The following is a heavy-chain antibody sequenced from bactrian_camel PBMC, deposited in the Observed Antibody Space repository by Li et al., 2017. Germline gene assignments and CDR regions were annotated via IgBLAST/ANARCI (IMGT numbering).Heavy chain of an antibody. D-gene: IGHD2*01. CDR1: GITYSRYC. J-gene: IGHJ4*01. CDR2: IDNYEIT. CDR3: AGGPLRTYCSGSGGLCSPYNY. Sequence: DVQLVESGGGLVQAGGSLRLSCAASGITYSRYCMGWFRQAPGKEREGVAQIDNYEITTYADSVKGRFAISMDNAKNTLYLQMDTLKPEDTVMYYCAGGPLRTYCSGSGGLCSPYNYWGQGTQVTVS. V-gene: IGHV3S42*01.